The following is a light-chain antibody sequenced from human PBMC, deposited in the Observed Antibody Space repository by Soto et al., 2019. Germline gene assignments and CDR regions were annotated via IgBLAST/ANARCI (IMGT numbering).Light chain of an antibody. Sequence: QSVLTQPASVSGSPGQSITISCTGTSXDVGLYDYVSWYQQHPGKAPQLMIYAVSNRPSGVSNRFSASKSGNTASLFISGLQAEDEADYYCSSYTSDSTLYVFGTGTKVTVL. CDR2: AVS. V-gene: IGLV2-14*01. J-gene: IGLJ1*01. CDR1: SXDVGLYDY. CDR3: SSYTSDSTLYV.